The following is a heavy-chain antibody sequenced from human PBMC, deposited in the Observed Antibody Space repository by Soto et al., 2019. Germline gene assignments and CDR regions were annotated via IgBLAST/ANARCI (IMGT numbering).Heavy chain of an antibody. J-gene: IGHJ6*02. Sequence: ASVKVSCKASGGTFSSYAISWVRQAPGQGLEWMGGIIPIFGTTNYAQKFQGRITITADESTSTAYMELSSLSSEDTAVYYCARNLWSIVVVPAAHYPYYYYYGMDVWGQGTTVTVSS. CDR3: ARNLWSIVVVPAAHYPYYYYYGMDV. CDR1: GGTFSSYA. CDR2: IIPIFGTT. V-gene: IGHV1-69*13. D-gene: IGHD2-2*01.